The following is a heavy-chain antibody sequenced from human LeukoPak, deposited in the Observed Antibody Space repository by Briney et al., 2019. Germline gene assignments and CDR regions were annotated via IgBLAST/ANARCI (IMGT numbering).Heavy chain of an antibody. J-gene: IGHJ3*02. CDR3: AKVPAAIEGAFDI. Sequence: SVKVSCKASGYTFTSYGISWVRQAPGQGLEWMGGIIPIFGTANYAQKFQGRVTITTDESTSTAYMELSSLRSEDTAVYYCAKVPAAIEGAFDIWGQGTMVTVSS. CDR1: GYTFTSYG. CDR2: IIPIFGTA. D-gene: IGHD2-2*02. V-gene: IGHV1-69*05.